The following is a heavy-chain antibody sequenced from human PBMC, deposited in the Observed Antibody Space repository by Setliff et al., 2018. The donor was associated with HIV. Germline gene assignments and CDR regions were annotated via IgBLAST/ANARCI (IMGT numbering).Heavy chain of an antibody. J-gene: IGHJ1*01. D-gene: IGHD3-9*01. CDR2: ISTYNGNT. CDR3: ARDGATYYDILTGYYKRPGSEYFQH. CDR1: GYTFTSYD. V-gene: IGHV1-18*01. Sequence: ASVKVSCKASGYTFTSYDISWVRQAPGQGLEWMGWISTYNGNTNYAQKLQGRVTMTTDTSTSTAYMELRSLRSDDTAVYYFARDGATYYDILTGYYKRPGSEYFQHWGQGTLVTVSS.